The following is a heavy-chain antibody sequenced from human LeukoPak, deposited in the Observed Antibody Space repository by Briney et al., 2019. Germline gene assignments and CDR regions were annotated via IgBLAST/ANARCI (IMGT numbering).Heavy chain of an antibody. Sequence: PGRSLRLSCAASGFTFSSYGMHWVRQAPGKGLEWVAVIWYDGSNKYYADSVKGRFTISRDNSKNTLYLQMNSLRAEDTAVYYCASGPLWFGGIGEAFDIWGQGTMVTVCS. J-gene: IGHJ3*02. D-gene: IGHD3-10*01. CDR2: IWYDGSNK. CDR3: ASGPLWFGGIGEAFDI. V-gene: IGHV3-33*01. CDR1: GFTFSSYG.